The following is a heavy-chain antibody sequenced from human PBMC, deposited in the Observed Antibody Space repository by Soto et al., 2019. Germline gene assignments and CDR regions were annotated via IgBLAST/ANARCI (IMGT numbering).Heavy chain of an antibody. V-gene: IGHV3-23*01. CDR3: AKIHCSGGTCYSVYYFYGMDV. CDR1: GFTFSSFA. D-gene: IGHD2-15*01. J-gene: IGHJ6*04. CDR2: ISGSGGST. Sequence: LRLSCAASGFTFSSFAMSWVRQAPGKGLEWVSAISGSGGSTYYADSVKGRFTISRDNSKNTLYLQMNNLRADDTAVYFCAKIHCSGGTCYSVYYFYGMDVWGKGTTVTVSS.